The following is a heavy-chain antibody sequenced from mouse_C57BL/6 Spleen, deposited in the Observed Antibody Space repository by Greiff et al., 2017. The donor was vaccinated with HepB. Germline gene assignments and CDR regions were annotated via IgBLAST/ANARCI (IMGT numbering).Heavy chain of an antibody. J-gene: IGHJ2*01. CDR1: GYAFSSYW. V-gene: IGHV1-80*01. D-gene: IGHD1-1*01. Sequence: VQLQQSGAELVKPGASVKISCKASGYAFSSYWMNWVKQRPGKGLEWIGQIYPGDGDTNYNGKFKGKATLTADKSSSPAYMQLSSLTSEDSAVYFCARSTTVVAKDYWGQGTTLTVSS. CDR2: IYPGDGDT. CDR3: ARSTTVVAKDY.